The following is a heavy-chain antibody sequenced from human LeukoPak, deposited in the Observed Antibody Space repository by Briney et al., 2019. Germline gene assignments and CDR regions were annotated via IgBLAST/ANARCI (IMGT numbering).Heavy chain of an antibody. J-gene: IGHJ4*02. CDR2: INHSGGST. Sequence: ASVKVSCKASGYTFTKYYVHWVRQAPGHGLEGMGIINHSGGSTSYTQTFLDRVTISSTTSRRTVYMELSSLRSEDTAVYYCARGNFWSGYSTPFDYWGQGHLVTVSS. CDR1: GYTFTKYY. V-gene: IGHV1-46*01. CDR3: ARGNFWSGYSTPFDY. D-gene: IGHD3-3*01.